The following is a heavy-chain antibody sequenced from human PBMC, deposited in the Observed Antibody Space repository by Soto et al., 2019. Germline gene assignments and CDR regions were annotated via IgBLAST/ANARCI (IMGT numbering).Heavy chain of an antibody. CDR3: ASVGSSGCHRECYFDY. CDR2: IYHSGST. V-gene: IGHV4-4*02. Sequence: QVQLQESGPGLVKPSGTLSLTCAVSGGSISSSNWWSWVRQPPGKGLEWIGEIYHSGSTNYNPSLKSRGTISVDKSKTQFPLKLSAVTAADTGVYYCASVGSSGCHRECYFDYWGQGTLVTVSS. CDR1: GGSISSSNW. D-gene: IGHD6-19*01. J-gene: IGHJ4*02.